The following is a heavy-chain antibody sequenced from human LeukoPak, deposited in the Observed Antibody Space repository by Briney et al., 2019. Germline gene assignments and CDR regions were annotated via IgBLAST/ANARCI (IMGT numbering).Heavy chain of an antibody. J-gene: IGHJ4*02. CDR1: GGSISSYY. V-gene: IGHV4-59*08. D-gene: IGHD6-13*01. CDR2: IHYSGST. CDR3: AIGYSKLTIDY. Sequence: PSETLSLTCTVSGGSISSYYWSWIRQPPGKGLEWIGYIHYSGSTNYNPSLKSRVTISVDTSKNQFSLKLSSVTAADTAVYYCAIGYSKLTIDYWGQGTLVTVSS.